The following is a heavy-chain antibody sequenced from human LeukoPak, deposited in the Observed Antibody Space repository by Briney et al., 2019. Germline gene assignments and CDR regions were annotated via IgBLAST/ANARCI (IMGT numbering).Heavy chain of an antibody. Sequence: SETLSLTCAVYGGSFSGYYWSWIRQPPGKGLEWIGEINHSGSTNYNPSLKSRVTISVDTSKNQFSLKLSSVTAADTAVYYCARGTTVVTPLRAFDIWGQGTMVTVSS. V-gene: IGHV4-34*01. D-gene: IGHD4-23*01. CDR2: INHSGST. CDR1: GGSFSGYY. J-gene: IGHJ3*02. CDR3: ARGTTVVTPLRAFDI.